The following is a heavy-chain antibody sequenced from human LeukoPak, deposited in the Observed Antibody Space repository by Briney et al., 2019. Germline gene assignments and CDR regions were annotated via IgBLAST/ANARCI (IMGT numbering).Heavy chain of an antibody. Sequence: GSLRLSCAASGFTFSTYAVHWVRQAPGKGLEYVSAISSNGDSTYYANSVKGRFTISRDNSKNTLYLQMGSLRAEDMAVYYCARDSSSWYYDYWGQGTLVTVSS. V-gene: IGHV3-64*01. CDR1: GFTFSTYA. D-gene: IGHD6-13*01. CDR3: ARDSSSWYYDY. CDR2: ISSNGDST. J-gene: IGHJ4*02.